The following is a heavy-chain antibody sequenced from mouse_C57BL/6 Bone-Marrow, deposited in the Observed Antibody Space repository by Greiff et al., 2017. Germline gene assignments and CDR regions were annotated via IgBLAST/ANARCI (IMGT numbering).Heavy chain of an antibody. Sequence: VVESGGGLVKPGGSLKLSCAASGFTFSSYAMSWVRQTPEKRLEWVATISDGGSYTYYPDNVKGRFTISRDNAKNNLYLQMSHLKSEDTAMYYCARWRDYDGRFAYWGQGTLVTVSA. CDR2: ISDGGSYT. D-gene: IGHD2-4*01. V-gene: IGHV5-4*01. CDR1: GFTFSSYA. J-gene: IGHJ3*01. CDR3: ARWRDYDGRFAY.